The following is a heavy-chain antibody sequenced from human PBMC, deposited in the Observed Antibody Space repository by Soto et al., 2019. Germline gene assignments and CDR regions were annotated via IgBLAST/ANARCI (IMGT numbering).Heavy chain of an antibody. CDR1: GYSMRIGGYY. Sequence: QVQLQESGPGLVKPSQALSLTCSVSGYSMRIGGYYWSWIRQLPGKGLEWIGYIYYSGSTYYNPSVKRRVSMSVDPSKTPFSRRLSSVTAAETAVYFCARGKGSGRARDWFDTWGQGARVTVSS. D-gene: IGHD3-10*01. V-gene: IGHV4-31*03. CDR3: ARGKGSGRARDWFDT. J-gene: IGHJ5*02. CDR2: IYYSGST.